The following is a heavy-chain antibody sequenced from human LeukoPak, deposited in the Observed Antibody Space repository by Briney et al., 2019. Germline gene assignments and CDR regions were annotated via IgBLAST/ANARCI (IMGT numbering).Heavy chain of an antibody. CDR3: AKVRSMREYLKWELLGDFDY. Sequence: GRSLRLSCAASGFTFSSYAMSWVRQAPGKWLEWVSAISVSGGSTYYADSVKGRFIISRDNSKNTLYLQMNSLRAEDTAVYYCAKVRSMREYLKWELLGDFDYWGQRTLVTVSS. CDR2: ISVSGGST. D-gene: IGHD1-26*01. CDR1: GFTFSSYA. V-gene: IGHV3-23*01. J-gene: IGHJ4*02.